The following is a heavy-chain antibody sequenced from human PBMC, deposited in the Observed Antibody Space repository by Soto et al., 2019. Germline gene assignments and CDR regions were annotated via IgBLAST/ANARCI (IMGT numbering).Heavy chain of an antibody. Sequence: QVQLVESGGGVVQPGRSLRLSCAASGFTFSSYGMHWVRQAPGKGLEWVAVISYDGSNKYYADSVKGRFTISRDNSKNTLYLQMNSLRAEDTAVYYCAKSEWLLDDYYYYYGMDVWGQGTTVTVSS. CDR2: ISYDGSNK. CDR1: GFTFSSYG. CDR3: AKSEWLLDDYYYYYGMDV. D-gene: IGHD2-15*01. V-gene: IGHV3-30*18. J-gene: IGHJ6*02.